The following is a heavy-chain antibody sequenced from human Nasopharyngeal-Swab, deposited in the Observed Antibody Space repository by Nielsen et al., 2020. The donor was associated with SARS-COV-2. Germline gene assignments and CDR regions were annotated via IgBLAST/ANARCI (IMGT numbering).Heavy chain of an antibody. V-gene: IGHV3-23*01. Sequence: WIHQPPGKGLEWVSAISGSGGSTYYADSVKGRFTISRDNSKNTLYLQMNSLRAEDTAVYYCAKDRVGGYYDFWSGQYEYYFDYWGQGTLVTVSS. J-gene: IGHJ4*02. CDR3: AKDRVGGYYDFWSGQYEYYFDY. CDR2: ISGSGGST. D-gene: IGHD3-3*01.